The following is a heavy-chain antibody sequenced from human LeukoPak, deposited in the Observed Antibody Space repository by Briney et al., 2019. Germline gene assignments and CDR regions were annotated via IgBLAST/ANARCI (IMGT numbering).Heavy chain of an antibody. J-gene: IGHJ4*02. CDR2: IKQDGSEK. CDR1: GFTFSNYW. CDR3: ARARFVTAGADY. Sequence: GGSLRFSCAASGFTFSNYWMNWVRQAPGKGLEWVANIKQDGSEKYYVDSVKGRFTISRDNAKNSLYLQMNSLRAEDTAVYYCARARFVTAGADYWGQGTLVTVSS. V-gene: IGHV3-7*01. D-gene: IGHD1-14*01.